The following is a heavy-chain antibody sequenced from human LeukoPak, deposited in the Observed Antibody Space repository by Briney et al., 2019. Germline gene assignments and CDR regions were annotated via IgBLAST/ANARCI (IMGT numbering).Heavy chain of an antibody. CDR1: GYTFTDYY. V-gene: IGHV1-2*02. D-gene: IGHD6-19*01. Sequence: ASVKASSKASGYTFTDYYMHWVRQAPGQGLEWKGWINPNSGGTHYAQKFQGRVTMTRDTSISTAYMDLSSLKSDDTAVYFCARQGSNSSGWYPVDDWGQGTLVTVSS. CDR2: INPNSGGT. CDR3: ARQGSNSSGWYPVDD. J-gene: IGHJ4*02.